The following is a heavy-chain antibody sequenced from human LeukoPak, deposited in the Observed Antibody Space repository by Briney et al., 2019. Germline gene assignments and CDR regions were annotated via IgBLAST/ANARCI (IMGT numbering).Heavy chain of an antibody. Sequence: ASVKVSCKASGYTFTSYDINWVRQATGQGLEWMGWMNPNSGNTGYAQKFQGRVTMTRNTSISTAYMELSSLRSEDTAVYYCARGQASGGRYLLYYYYGMDVWGQGTTVTVSS. D-gene: IGHD1-26*01. CDR2: MNPNSGNT. CDR1: GYTFTSYD. J-gene: IGHJ6*02. V-gene: IGHV1-8*01. CDR3: ARGQASGGRYLLYYYYGMDV.